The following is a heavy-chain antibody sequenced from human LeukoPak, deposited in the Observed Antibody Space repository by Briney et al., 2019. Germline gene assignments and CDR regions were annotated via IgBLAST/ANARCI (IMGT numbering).Heavy chain of an antibody. V-gene: IGHV4-34*01. CDR2: INHSGST. Sequence: SETLSLTCAVYGGSFSGYYWSWIRQPPGKGLEWIGEINHSGSTNYNPSLKSRVTISADTSKNQFSLKLNSMTTADTAVYYCTRGAGWLTDYWGQGILVTVSS. CDR1: GGSFSGYY. CDR3: TRGAGWLTDY. D-gene: IGHD5-12*01. J-gene: IGHJ4*02.